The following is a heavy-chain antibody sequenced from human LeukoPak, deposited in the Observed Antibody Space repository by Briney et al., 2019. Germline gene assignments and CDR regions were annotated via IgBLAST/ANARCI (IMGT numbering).Heavy chain of an antibody. CDR1: GFTFNYYS. J-gene: IGHJ6*03. CDR3: AKDRTNFFYYLDV. Sequence: GSLRLSCAASGFTFNYYSMHWVRQAPGKGLEWVASISSEGDNTHYLESVEGRFTISRDNSKNTLFLQMDSLRSDDTAVYFCAKDRTNFFYYLDVWGTGTTVTVSS. CDR2: ISSEGDNT. V-gene: IGHV3-30-3*01.